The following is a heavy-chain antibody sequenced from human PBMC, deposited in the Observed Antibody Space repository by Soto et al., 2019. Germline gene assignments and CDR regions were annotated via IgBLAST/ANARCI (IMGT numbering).Heavy chain of an antibody. J-gene: IGHJ4*02. CDR3: AKGTKYCSSGVCSFFDY. CDR1: GFSFDEYA. Sequence: EVQVAESGGGSVQPGRSLRLSCEASGFSFDEYAMHWVRQVPGKGLEWVSSINWNSGNIGYADSVRGRFTISRDNAKNSLYLQMNSLRPEDMAFYYCAKGTKYCSSGVCSFFDYWGQGTLVTVSS. D-gene: IGHD2-8*01. V-gene: IGHV3-9*03. CDR2: INWNSGNI.